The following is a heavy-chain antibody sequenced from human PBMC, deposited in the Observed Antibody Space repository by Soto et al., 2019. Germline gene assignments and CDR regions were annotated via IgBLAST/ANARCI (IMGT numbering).Heavy chain of an antibody. Sequence: ASVKVSCKASGDTFTTYDINWVRQATGHGLEWMGWINPNSGNIGYAQRFQGRVTMTRDTAIRTAYMEVSSLRSDDTAVYYCARGRASGSYYLLDYWGQGTLVTVS. CDR3: ARGRASGSYYLLDY. CDR1: GDTFTTYD. J-gene: IGHJ4*02. D-gene: IGHD3-10*01. V-gene: IGHV1-8*01. CDR2: INPNSGNI.